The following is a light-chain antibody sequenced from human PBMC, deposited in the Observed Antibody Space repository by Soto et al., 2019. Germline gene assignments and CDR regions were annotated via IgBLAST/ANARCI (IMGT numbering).Light chain of an antibody. J-gene: IGKJ4*01. V-gene: IGKV1-39*01. CDR3: QQSYSTPLT. CDR2: AAS. Sequence: DIQMTQSPSSLSASVGDRVTITCRASQSISINLNWYQQKPGKAPKLLIYAASSLQSGVPSRFSGGGSGTDFTLTISSLQPEDFATYSCQQSYSTPLTFGGGTKVDI. CDR1: QSISIN.